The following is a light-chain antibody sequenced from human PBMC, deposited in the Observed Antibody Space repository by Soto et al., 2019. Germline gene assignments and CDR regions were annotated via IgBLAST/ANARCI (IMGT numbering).Light chain of an antibody. J-gene: IGLJ1*01. Sequence: QSVLTQPASVSGSPGQSITISCTGTSSDFGNYNLVSWYQQHPGKVPKLILFEVSNRPSGVSNRFSGSKSGNTASLTISGLQAEDEADYYCSSYTSSSTLYVFGTGTKVTVL. CDR1: SSDFGNYNL. CDR2: EVS. V-gene: IGLV2-14*02. CDR3: SSYTSSSTLYV.